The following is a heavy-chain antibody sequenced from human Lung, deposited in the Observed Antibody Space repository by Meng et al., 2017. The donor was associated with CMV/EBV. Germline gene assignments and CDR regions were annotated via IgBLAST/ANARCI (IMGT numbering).Heavy chain of an antibody. CDR2: FDPERGET. J-gene: IGHJ4*02. CDR3: TTLVV. V-gene: IGHV1-24*01. CDR1: GNALAELS. Sequence: GPSVKVSGKVSGNALAELSIRWVRQAPGKGLEWMGGFDPERGETIYAQEFQGRVTMTEDTSTDTAYMELSSLRSKDMAVYYCTTLVVWGQGTLVTVSS. D-gene: IGHD6-6*01.